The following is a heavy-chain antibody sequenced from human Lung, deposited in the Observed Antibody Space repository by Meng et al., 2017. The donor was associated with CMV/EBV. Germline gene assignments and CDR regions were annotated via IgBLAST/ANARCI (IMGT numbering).Heavy chain of an antibody. Sequence: ASGFPFASYRVSWVRQAPGKGLEWISSISNNSGDIYYADSVKGRFTISRDNAKNSLYLQMNSLSVEDTAVYYCARDPNLRDRGWLDPWGQGTLVTVSS. D-gene: IGHD5-24*01. CDR2: ISNNSGDI. V-gene: IGHV3-21*06. CDR3: ARDPNLRDRGWLDP. J-gene: IGHJ5*02. CDR1: GFPFASYR.